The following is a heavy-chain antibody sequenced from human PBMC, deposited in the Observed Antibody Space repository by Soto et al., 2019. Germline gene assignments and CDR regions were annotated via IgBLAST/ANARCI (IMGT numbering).Heavy chain of an antibody. CDR2: IYYSGST. CDR3: ARDERSGWGYGYYYGMDV. V-gene: IGHV4-59*01. Sequence: SETLSLTCTVSGGSISSYYWSWIRQPPGKGLEWIGYIYYSGSTNYNPSLKSRVTISVDTSKNQFSLKLSSVTAADTAVYYCARDERSGWGYGYYYGMDVWGQGTTVT. CDR1: GGSISSYY. J-gene: IGHJ6*02. D-gene: IGHD2-21*01.